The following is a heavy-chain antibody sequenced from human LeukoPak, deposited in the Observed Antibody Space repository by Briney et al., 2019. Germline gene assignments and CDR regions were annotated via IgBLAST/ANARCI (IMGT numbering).Heavy chain of an antibody. CDR3: ARDTVYSSDYYYGMDV. Sequence: ASVKVSCKASGGTFSSYAISWVRQAPGQGLEWMGGIIPIFGTANYAQKFQGRVTITTDESTSTAYMELRSLRSDDTAVYYCARDTVYSSDYYYGMDVWGQGTTVTVSS. CDR1: GGTFSSYA. V-gene: IGHV1-69*05. J-gene: IGHJ6*02. D-gene: IGHD6-25*01. CDR2: IIPIFGTA.